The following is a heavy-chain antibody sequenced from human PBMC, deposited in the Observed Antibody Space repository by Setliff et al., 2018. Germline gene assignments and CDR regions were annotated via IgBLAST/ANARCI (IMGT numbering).Heavy chain of an antibody. Sequence: ASVKVSCKASGYSFSDSAVSWVRQAPGQGLEWMAWVSDNNGNTNYAKSFQGRVTMNTDTSTSTAYMELGSLSSDDTAVYYCARDRKSSPEHYYFDYWGQGTLVTVSS. CDR3: ARDRKSSPEHYYFDY. J-gene: IGHJ4*02. CDR1: GYSFSDSA. CDR2: VSDNNGNT. V-gene: IGHV1-18*01.